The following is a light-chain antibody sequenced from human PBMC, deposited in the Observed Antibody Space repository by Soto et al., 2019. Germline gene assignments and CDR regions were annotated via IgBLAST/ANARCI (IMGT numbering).Light chain of an antibody. J-gene: IGKJ2*01. CDR2: TAS. CDR3: QQSFSTPYN. V-gene: IGKV1-39*01. CDR1: QRINKY. Sequence: DIQMTQSPSSLSASVGDSVTIPCRASQRINKYLNWYQQRSGRAPRLLIHTASSLHSGVTSRFSGSGSGSDFTLTISSLQTEDFATSYCQQSFSTPYNFGQGTKLES.